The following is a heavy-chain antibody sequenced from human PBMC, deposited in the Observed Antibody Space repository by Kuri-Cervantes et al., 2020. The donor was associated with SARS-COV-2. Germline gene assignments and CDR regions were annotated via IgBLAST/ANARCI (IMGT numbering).Heavy chain of an antibody. J-gene: IGHJ5*02. CDR3: ARARRITIFGVVGWFDP. V-gene: IGHV4-31*01. CDR1: GCSISSGGYY. D-gene: IGHD3-3*01. Sequence: SETLSLTCTVSGCSISSGGYYWSWIRQHPGKGLEWIGYIYYSGSTYYNPSLKSLVTISVDTSKNQFSLKLSSVTAADTAVYYCARARRITIFGVVGWFDPWGQGTLVTVSS. CDR2: IYYSGST.